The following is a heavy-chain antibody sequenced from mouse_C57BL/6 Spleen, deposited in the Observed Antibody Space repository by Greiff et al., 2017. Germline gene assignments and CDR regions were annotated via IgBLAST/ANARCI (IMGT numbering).Heavy chain of an antibody. CDR3: ARDGSSTGGFAD. D-gene: IGHD1-1*01. CDR2: ISSGGSYT. J-gene: IGHJ3*01. Sequence: EVKLVESGGDLVKPGGSLKLSCAASGFTFSSYGMSWVRQTPDKRLAWVATISSGGSYTYYPDSVKGRFTISRDNAKNTLYLQMSSLKSEDTAMYYCARDGSSTGGFADWGQGTLVTVSA. V-gene: IGHV5-6*01. CDR1: GFTFSSYG.